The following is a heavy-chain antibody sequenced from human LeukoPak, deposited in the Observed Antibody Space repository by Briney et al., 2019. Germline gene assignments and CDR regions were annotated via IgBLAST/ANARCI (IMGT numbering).Heavy chain of an antibody. CDR3: ARDPLYGYMDV. CDR1: GFTVSSNY. J-gene: IGHJ6*03. Sequence: GGSLRLSCAASGFTVSSNYMSWVRQAPGKGLEWVSVMYSGGSTYYADSVKGRFTISRDNSKNTLYLQMNSLRAEDTAVYYCARDPLYGYMDVWGKGTTVTVSS. D-gene: IGHD2-2*02. CDR2: MYSGGST. V-gene: IGHV3-53*01.